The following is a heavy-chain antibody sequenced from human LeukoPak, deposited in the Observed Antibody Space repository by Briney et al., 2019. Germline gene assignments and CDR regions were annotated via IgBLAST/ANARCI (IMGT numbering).Heavy chain of an antibody. V-gene: IGHV3-69-1*01. CDR2: ISSSSHI. J-gene: IGHJ4*02. D-gene: IGHD6-19*01. CDR3: ARDGQWLGHFDY. CDR1: GFTFSTYA. Sequence: PGGSLRLSCAASGFTFSTYAMNWVRQAPGKGLEWVSSISSSSHIFHADSVKGRFTISRDNSKNTLYLQMNSLRAEDTAVYYCARDGQWLGHFDYWGQGTLVTVSS.